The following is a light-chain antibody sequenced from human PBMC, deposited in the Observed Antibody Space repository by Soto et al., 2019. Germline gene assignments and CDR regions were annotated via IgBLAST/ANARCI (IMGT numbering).Light chain of an antibody. CDR1: QSVSSSY. Sequence: EIVLTQSPGTLSLSPGERATLSCRASQSVSSSYLAWYQQKPGQAPRLLIYGASSRATGIPDRLSGSGSGTDFALTISRLEPEDFAVYYCQQYGRSSTFGQGTKVEI. J-gene: IGKJ1*01. V-gene: IGKV3-20*01. CDR2: GAS. CDR3: QQYGRSST.